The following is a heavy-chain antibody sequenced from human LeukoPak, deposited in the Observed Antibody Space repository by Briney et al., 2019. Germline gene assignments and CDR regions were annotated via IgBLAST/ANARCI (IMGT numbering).Heavy chain of an antibody. CDR1: GYTFTCYD. J-gene: IGHJ5*02. CDR3: AVPAAPMGWFDP. CDR2: MNPNSGNT. V-gene: IGHV1-8*01. Sequence: ASVKVSCKASGYTFTCYDINWVRQATGQGLEWMGWMNPNSGNTGYAQKFQGRVTMTRNTSISTAYMELSSLRSEDTAVYYCAVPAAPMGWFDPWGQGTLVTVSS. D-gene: IGHD2-2*01.